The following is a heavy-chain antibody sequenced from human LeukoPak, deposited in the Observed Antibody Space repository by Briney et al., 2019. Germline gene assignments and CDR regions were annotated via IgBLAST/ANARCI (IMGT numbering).Heavy chain of an antibody. CDR2: INSDGSST. V-gene: IGHV3-74*01. CDR3: ARAGSYGGKRYYFDY. Sequence: GGSLRLSCAASGFTFSSYWMHWVRQAPGKGLVWVSRINSDGSSTSYADSVKGRFTISRDNAKNTLYLQMNSLRAEDTAVYYCARAGSYGGKRYYFDYWGQGTLVTVSS. D-gene: IGHD4-23*01. CDR1: GFTFSSYW. J-gene: IGHJ4*02.